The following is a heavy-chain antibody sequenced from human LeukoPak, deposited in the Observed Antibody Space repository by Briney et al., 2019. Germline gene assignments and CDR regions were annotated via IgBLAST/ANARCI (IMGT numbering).Heavy chain of an antibody. Sequence: PGGSLRLSCAASGFTFGDYYMSWIRQAPGKGLEWVSYISNSGNTIKEADSVRGRFTISRDNAQSSLFLQMKSLRAEDTAVYYCARYRVITNDYFDSWGQGTLVTVSS. CDR3: ARYRVITNDYFDS. D-gene: IGHD3-16*01. CDR2: ISNSGNTI. J-gene: IGHJ4*02. CDR1: GFTFGDYY. V-gene: IGHV3-11*01.